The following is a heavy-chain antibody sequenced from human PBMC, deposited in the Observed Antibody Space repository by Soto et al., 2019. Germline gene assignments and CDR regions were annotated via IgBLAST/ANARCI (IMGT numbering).Heavy chain of an antibody. D-gene: IGHD5-18*01. CDR2: IYYSGST. CDR3: ARRYGSCFDY. J-gene: IGHJ4*02. CDR1: GGSISSYY. Sequence: QVQLQESGPGLVKPSETLSLTCTVSGGSISSYYWSWIRQPPGKGLEWIGYIYYSGSTNYNPCLKRRGTISVDTSKTQFSLKLSSVTAADTAVYYCARRYGSCFDYWGQGTLVTVSS. V-gene: IGHV4-59*08.